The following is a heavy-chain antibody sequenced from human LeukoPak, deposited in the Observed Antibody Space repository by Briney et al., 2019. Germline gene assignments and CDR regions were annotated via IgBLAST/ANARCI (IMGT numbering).Heavy chain of an antibody. CDR2: IKEDGSEQ. V-gene: IGHV3-7*01. CDR3: ARDSFETDIDY. J-gene: IGHJ4*02. D-gene: IGHD1-14*01. CDR1: GFTFSRYW. Sequence: GGSLRLSCAASGFTFSRYWMSWVRQAPGKGLEWVANIKEDGSEQYYPDSVKGRFTISRDNFKNSLYLQINSLRAEDTAVYYCARDSFETDIDYWGQGTLVTVSS.